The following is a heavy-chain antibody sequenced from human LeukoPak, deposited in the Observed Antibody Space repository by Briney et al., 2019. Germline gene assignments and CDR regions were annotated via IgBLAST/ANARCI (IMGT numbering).Heavy chain of an antibody. CDR3: ARVIYSGWQGELSD. D-gene: IGHD6-19*01. J-gene: IGHJ4*02. Sequence: PGGSLRLSCAASGVTFSGYWMHWVRQAPGQGLVWVSRINSDGSTTSYADSVMGRFTISRDNAKNTLYLQMNSLRAEDTAVYYCARVIYSGWQGELSDWGQGTLVTVSS. CDR1: GVTFSGYW. V-gene: IGHV3-74*01. CDR2: INSDGSTT.